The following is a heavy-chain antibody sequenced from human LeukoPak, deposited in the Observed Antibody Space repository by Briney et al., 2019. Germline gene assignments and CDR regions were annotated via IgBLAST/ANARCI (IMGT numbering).Heavy chain of an antibody. D-gene: IGHD6-13*01. CDR2: ISYSGST. CDR3: ARDLYSSRTNDAFVI. CDR1: GGSIRSTSYY. J-gene: IGHJ3*02. V-gene: IGHV4-39*07. Sequence: SETLSLTCTVSGGSIRSTSYYWGWIRQPAGKGLEWIGSISYSGSTYHNPSLKSRVSISADTSKNQLSLKLSSVTAADTAVYYCARDLYSSRTNDAFVIWGQGTMVTVSS.